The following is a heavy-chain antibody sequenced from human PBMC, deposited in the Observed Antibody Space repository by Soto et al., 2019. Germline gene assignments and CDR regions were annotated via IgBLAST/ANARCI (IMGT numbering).Heavy chain of an antibody. CDR2: ISRDGSSK. Sequence: GGSLRLSCAASGFTFSRYAMYWVRQAPGEGLEWVAVISRDGSSKYYGDSVKGRFTVSRDNSNNTLYLSMTSLRPDDTAVFYCARSRNGAVPDSINFWGQGTLVTVSS. J-gene: IGHJ4*02. CDR1: GFTFSRYA. D-gene: IGHD2-8*01. V-gene: IGHV3-30-3*01. CDR3: ARSRNGAVPDSINF.